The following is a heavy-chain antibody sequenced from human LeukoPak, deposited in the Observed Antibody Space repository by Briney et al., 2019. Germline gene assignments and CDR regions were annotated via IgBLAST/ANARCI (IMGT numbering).Heavy chain of an antibody. V-gene: IGHV4-34*01. D-gene: IGHD2-2*01. CDR3: ARVWGYCSSTSCWFDP. J-gene: IGHJ5*02. Sequence: ASETLSLTCAVYGGSFSGYYWSWIRQPPGKGLEWIGEINHSGSTNYNPSLKSRVTISVDTSKNQFSLKLSSVTAADTAVYYCARVWGYCSSTSCWFDPWGQGTLVTVSS. CDR2: INHSGST. CDR1: GGSFSGYY.